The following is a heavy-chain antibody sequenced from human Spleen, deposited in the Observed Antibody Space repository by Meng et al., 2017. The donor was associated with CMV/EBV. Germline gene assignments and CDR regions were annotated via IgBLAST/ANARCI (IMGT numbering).Heavy chain of an antibody. CDR2: IKQDGSEK. CDR3: ARDRYCSSTSCYFSHGMDV. CDR1: GFTFSSYW. J-gene: IGHJ6*02. Sequence: GGSLRLSCAASGFTFSSYWMSWVRQAPGKGLKWVANIKQDGSEKYYVDSVKGRFTISRDNAKNSLYLQMNSLRAEDTAVYYCARDRYCSSTSCYFSHGMDVWGQGTTVTVSS. D-gene: IGHD2-2*01. V-gene: IGHV3-7*01.